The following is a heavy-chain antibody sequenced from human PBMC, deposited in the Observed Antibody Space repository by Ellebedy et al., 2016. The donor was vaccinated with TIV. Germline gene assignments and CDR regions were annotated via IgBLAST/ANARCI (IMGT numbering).Heavy chain of an antibody. CDR2: IYYSGST. V-gene: IGHV4-31*03. J-gene: IGHJ4*02. D-gene: IGHD4-17*01. CDR1: GDSISSGGYY. Sequence: SETLSLXCTVSGDSISSGGYYWSWIRQHPGKGLEWIGYIYYSGSTYYNPSLKSRVTISVDTSKNQFSLKLSSVTAADTAVYYCARDYGDRGYFDYWGQGTLVTVSS. CDR3: ARDYGDRGYFDY.